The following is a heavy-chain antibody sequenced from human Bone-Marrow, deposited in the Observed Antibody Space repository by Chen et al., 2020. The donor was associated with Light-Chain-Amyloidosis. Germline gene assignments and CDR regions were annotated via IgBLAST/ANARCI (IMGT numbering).Heavy chain of an antibody. CDR3: ARRRDGYDFDY. V-gene: IGHV5-51*01. CDR2: IYPDYSDA. J-gene: IGHJ4*01. CDR1: GYTFPNYW. D-gene: IGHD5-12*01. Sequence: EVQLEQSGPEVKKPGESLKISCKGSGYTFPNYWIGWVRQMPGKGLEWMGVIYPDYSDARYSPTFECQVTISADKSITTAYLQWRSLKASDTAMYDCARRRDGYDFDYWGHVFLVTVAS.